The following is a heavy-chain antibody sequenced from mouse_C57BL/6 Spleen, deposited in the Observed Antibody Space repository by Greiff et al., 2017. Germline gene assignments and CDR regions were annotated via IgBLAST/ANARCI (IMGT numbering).Heavy chain of an antibody. Sequence: EVQLQQSGPELVKPGASVKISCKASGYSFTGYYMNWVKQSPEKSLEWIGEINPSTGGTTYNQKFKAKATLTVDKSSSTAYMQLKSLTSEDSAVYYCAREEITTVVATNYYAMDYWGQGTSVTVSS. V-gene: IGHV1-42*01. CDR2: INPSTGGT. D-gene: IGHD1-1*01. CDR3: AREEITTVVATNYYAMDY. J-gene: IGHJ4*01. CDR1: GYSFTGYY.